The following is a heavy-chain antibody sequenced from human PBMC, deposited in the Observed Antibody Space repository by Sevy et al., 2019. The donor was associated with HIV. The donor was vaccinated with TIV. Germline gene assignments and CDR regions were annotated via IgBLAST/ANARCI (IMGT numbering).Heavy chain of an antibody. CDR2: IKKDGSEK. CDR3: ARDCSGINCLWGLDV. Sequence: GGSLRLSCAASGFSFSSYWMTWVRQAPGKGLEWVANIKKDGSEKYYVDSVKGRFTISRDNAKNSLYLQMNSLRAEDTAVYYCARDCSGINCLWGLDVWGQGTTVTVSS. D-gene: IGHD6-19*01. J-gene: IGHJ6*02. CDR1: GFSFSSYW. V-gene: IGHV3-7*03.